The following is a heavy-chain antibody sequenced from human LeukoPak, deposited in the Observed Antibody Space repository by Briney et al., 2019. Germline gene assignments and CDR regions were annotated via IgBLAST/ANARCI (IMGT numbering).Heavy chain of an antibody. Sequence: PGGSLRLSCAASGFSFSTYRMNWVRLAPGKGLEWVSSISTSSSNIYYADSVKGRFTISRDNAKNSLYLQMNSLRAEDTAVYYCAKGIAAAGRVHWGQGTLVTVSS. J-gene: IGHJ4*02. CDR1: GFSFSTYR. CDR3: AKGIAAAGRVH. CDR2: ISTSSSNI. D-gene: IGHD6-13*01. V-gene: IGHV3-21*04.